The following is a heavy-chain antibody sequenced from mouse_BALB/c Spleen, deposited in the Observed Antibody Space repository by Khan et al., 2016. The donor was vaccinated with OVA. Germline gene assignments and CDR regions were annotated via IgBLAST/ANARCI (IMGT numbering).Heavy chain of an antibody. J-gene: IGHJ3*01. V-gene: IGHV1S135*01. CDR1: GYSFTNYY. D-gene: IGHD2-2*01. Sequence: VQLKESGPELMKPGASVKIFCKASGYSFTNYYIHWVIQSHGKSLEWIGYIDPFSGDTTYNQKFKGRATLTVDKSSSTAYIHLSNLTSEDSAVYYCTRHGYVAWFTYWGQGTLVTVSA. CDR3: TRHGYVAWFTY. CDR2: IDPFSGDT.